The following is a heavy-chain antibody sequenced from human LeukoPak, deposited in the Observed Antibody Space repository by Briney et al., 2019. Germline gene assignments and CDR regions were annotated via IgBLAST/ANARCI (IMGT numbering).Heavy chain of an antibody. Sequence: SETLSLTCTVSGGSISSSSYYWGWIRQPPGKGLEWIGSIYYSGSTYYNPSLKSRVTISVDTSKNQFSLKLSSVTAADTAVYYCARDQDVLRYFDYWGQGTLVTVSS. J-gene: IGHJ4*02. CDR3: ARDQDVLRYFDY. CDR2: IYYSGST. D-gene: IGHD3-9*01. V-gene: IGHV4-39*07. CDR1: GGSISSSSYY.